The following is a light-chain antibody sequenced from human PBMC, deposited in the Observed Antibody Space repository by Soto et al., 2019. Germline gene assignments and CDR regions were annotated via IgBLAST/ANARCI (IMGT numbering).Light chain of an antibody. CDR3: QPGGTTPPWT. CDR1: QTISSY. Sequence: DIQMTQSPSSLPASVGDRVTITCRASQTISSYLNWYQQKPGKAPKLLIYAASSLQSGVPSRFSGSGSGTDFTLTINSLQPEDFATYYCQPGGTTPPWTFGQGTKVDIK. J-gene: IGKJ1*01. V-gene: IGKV1-39*01. CDR2: AAS.